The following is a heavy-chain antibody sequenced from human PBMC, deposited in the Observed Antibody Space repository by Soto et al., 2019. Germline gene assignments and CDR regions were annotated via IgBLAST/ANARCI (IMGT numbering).Heavy chain of an antibody. CDR2: IYHSGST. CDR3: ARDQREGNWFDP. Sequence: QLQLQESGSGLVRPSQTLSLTYAVSGGSISSGGYSWHWIRQPPGKGLEWIGYIYHSGSTLYNPSLKSRVLISVDKSKNQFYLKLSSVTAADTAVYYCARDQREGNWFDPWGQGTLVTVSS. CDR1: GGSISSGGYS. J-gene: IGHJ5*02. V-gene: IGHV4-30-2*01.